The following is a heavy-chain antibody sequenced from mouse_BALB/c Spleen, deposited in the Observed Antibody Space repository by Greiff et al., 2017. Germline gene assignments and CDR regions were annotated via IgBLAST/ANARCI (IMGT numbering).Heavy chain of an antibody. D-gene: IGHD2-1*01. CDR3: ARDGDLLSYAMDY. Sequence: QVQLQQSGPGLVAPSQSLSITCTVSGFSLTSYGVHWVRQPPGKGLEWLGVIWAGGSTNYNSALMSRLSISKDNSKSQVFLKMNSLQTDDTAMYSCARDGDLLSYAMDYWGQGTSVTVSS. J-gene: IGHJ4*01. V-gene: IGHV2-9*02. CDR2: IWAGGST. CDR1: GFSLTSYG.